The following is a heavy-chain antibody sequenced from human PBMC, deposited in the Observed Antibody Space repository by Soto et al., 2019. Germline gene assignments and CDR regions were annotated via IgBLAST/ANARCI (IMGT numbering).Heavy chain of an antibody. V-gene: IGHV4-59*01. CDR3: ARVPKLVVFDF. Sequence: QVQLQESGPGLVKPSETLSLTCSVFGASINTYYWSWIRQPPGKGLEWIGYIHDSGRTNYNPSLKRRVSISIDTSKNHVSLKVTSVTAADTAVYYCARVPKLVVFDFCGLGTLVTVSS. CDR1: GASINTYY. CDR2: IHDSGRT. D-gene: IGHD6-6*01. J-gene: IGHJ4*02.